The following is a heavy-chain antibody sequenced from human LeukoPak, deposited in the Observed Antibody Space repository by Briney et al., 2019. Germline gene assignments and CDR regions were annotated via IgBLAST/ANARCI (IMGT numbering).Heavy chain of an antibody. CDR3: AKDSLRVKQYCSSTSCYLSLDY. D-gene: IGHD2-2*01. V-gene: IGHV3-30*18. Sequence: GGSLRLSCAASGFTFSSYGMHWVRQAPGKGLEWVAVISYDGSNKYYADSVRGRFTISRDNSKNTLYLQLNSLRAEDTAVYYCAKDSLRVKQYCSSTSCYLSLDYWGQGTLVTVSS. CDR1: GFTFSSYG. CDR2: ISYDGSNK. J-gene: IGHJ4*02.